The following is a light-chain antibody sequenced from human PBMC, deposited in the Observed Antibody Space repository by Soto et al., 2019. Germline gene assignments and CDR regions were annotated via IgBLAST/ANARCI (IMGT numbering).Light chain of an antibody. V-gene: IGKV1-39*01. CDR1: QSINSY. J-gene: IGKJ5*01. Sequence: DIQMTQSPSCLSSSVGDRVTMTSRASQSINSYLNWYQQKPGKAPKLLIYAASSLQSGVPSRFSGSGSGTDFTLTISSLQPEDFATYYCQQSYSTPYTFGQGTRLEI. CDR3: QQSYSTPYT. CDR2: AAS.